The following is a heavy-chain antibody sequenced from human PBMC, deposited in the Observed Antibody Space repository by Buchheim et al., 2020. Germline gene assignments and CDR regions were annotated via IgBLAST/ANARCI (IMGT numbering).Heavy chain of an antibody. V-gene: IGHV3-66*01. CDR1: GFTVSGNY. D-gene: IGHD1-14*01. CDR2: IYSGGAT. Sequence: EVQLVESGGGLVQTGGSLRLSCAASGFTVSGNYMSWVRQAPGKGLEWVSVIYSGGATYYADSVKGRFTSSRDNSENTLYLHMNSLRDEDTAVYYCARGPEGRAFDIWGQGT. CDR3: ARGPEGRAFDI. J-gene: IGHJ3*02.